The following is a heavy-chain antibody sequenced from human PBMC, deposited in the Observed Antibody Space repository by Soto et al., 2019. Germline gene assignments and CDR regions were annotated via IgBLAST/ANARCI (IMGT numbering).Heavy chain of an antibody. CDR3: ARRSLEWLSFDY. V-gene: IGHV4-39*01. CDR2: IYYSGST. D-gene: IGHD3-3*01. Sequence: SSETLSLTCTVSGGSISSSSYYWGWIRQPPGKGLEWIGSIYYSGSTYYNPSLKSRVTISVDTSKNQFSLKLSSVTAADTAVYYCARRSLEWLSFDYWGQGTLVTVSS. J-gene: IGHJ4*02. CDR1: GGSISSSSYY.